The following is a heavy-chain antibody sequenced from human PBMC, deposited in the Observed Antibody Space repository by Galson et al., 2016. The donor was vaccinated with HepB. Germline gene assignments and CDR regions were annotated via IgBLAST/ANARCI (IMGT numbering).Heavy chain of an antibody. D-gene: IGHD4-23*01. CDR3: ARSYGGYAFDI. J-gene: IGHJ3*02. Sequence: TLSLTCTVSGGSISSGSYYWSWIRQPAGKGLEWIGRIYTSGSPNYNPSLLSRVTLSLDTSKSQFSLKVTSVTAADTAVYYCARSYGGYAFDIWGQGTMVTVSS. CDR2: IYTSGSP. CDR1: GGSISSGSYY. V-gene: IGHV4-61*02.